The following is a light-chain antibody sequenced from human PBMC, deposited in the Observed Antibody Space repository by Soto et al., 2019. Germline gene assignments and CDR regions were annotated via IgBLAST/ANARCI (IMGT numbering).Light chain of an antibody. CDR1: QSVSSSY. CDR2: GAS. V-gene: IGKV3-20*01. J-gene: IGKJ1*01. CDR3: QQYSSSRA. Sequence: EIVLTQSPGTLSLSPGERATLSCKTSQSVSSSYLAWYQQKPGQAPRLLVYGASSRATGILDRFSGSGSGTDFTLTIDRLEPEDFAVYYCQQYSSSRAFGQGTKVEIK.